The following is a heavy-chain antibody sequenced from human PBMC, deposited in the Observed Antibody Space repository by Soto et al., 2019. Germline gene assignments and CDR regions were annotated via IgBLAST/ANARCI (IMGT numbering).Heavy chain of an antibody. J-gene: IGHJ4*02. V-gene: IGHV3-48*04. CDR1: GFTFSSYS. D-gene: IGHD1-26*01. Sequence: GGSLRLSCAASGFTFSSYSMNWVRQAPGKGLEWVSYISSSSSTIYYADSVKGRFTISRDNAKNSLYLQMNSLRAEDTAVYYCARDHPYSGSYYFDYWGQGTLVTVSS. CDR3: ARDHPYSGSYYFDY. CDR2: ISSSSSTI.